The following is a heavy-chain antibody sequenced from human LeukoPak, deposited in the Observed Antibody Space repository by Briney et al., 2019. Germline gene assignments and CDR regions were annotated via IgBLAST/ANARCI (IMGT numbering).Heavy chain of an antibody. CDR3: AKDGLAW. CDR2: ISYDGSNK. J-gene: IGHJ4*02. CDR1: GFTFSSYG. Sequence: PGRSLRLSCAASGFTFSSYGMHWVRQAPGKGLEWVAVISYDGSNKYYADSVKGRFTISRDNSKNTLYLQMNSLRAEDTAVYYCAKDGLAWWGQGTLVTVSS. V-gene: IGHV3-30*18.